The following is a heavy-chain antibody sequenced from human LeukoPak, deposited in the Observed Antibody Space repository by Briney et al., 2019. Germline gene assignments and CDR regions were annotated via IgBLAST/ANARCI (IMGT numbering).Heavy chain of an antibody. CDR2: INSDGSST. Sequence: SGGSLRLSXAASGFTFSSYWMHWVRQAPGKGLVWVSRINSDGSSTSYADSVKGRFTISRDNAKNTLYLQMNSLRAEDTAVYYCASLSVTTTPYYYYYMDVWGKGTTVTVSS. J-gene: IGHJ6*03. CDR3: ASLSVTTTPYYYYYMDV. D-gene: IGHD4-11*01. V-gene: IGHV3-74*01. CDR1: GFTFSSYW.